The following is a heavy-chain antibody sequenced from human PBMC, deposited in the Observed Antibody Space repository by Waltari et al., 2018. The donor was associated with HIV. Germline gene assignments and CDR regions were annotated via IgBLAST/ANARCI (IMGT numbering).Heavy chain of an antibody. CDR3: ARDYYDSPGWGMDV. J-gene: IGHJ6*02. D-gene: IGHD3-22*01. V-gene: IGHV1-69*04. CDR2: IIPILGIA. Sequence: QVQLVQSGAEVKKPGSSVKVSCKASGGTFSSYAISWVRQAPGQGLEWMGRIIPILGIANYAQKFQGRVTITADKSTSTAYMELSSLRSEDTAVYYCARDYYDSPGWGMDVWGQGTTVTVSS. CDR1: GGTFSSYA.